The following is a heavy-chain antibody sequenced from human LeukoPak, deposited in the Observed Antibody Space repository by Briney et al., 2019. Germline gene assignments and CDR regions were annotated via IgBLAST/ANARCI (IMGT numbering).Heavy chain of an antibody. CDR1: GFTFSSYA. Sequence: GGSLRLSCAASGFTFSSYAMTWVRQAPGKGLEWVSIISGSGGTTYYADSVKGRFTISRDNSKNTVYLQMNSLRAEDTAVYYCAKKRGMTGDMSDFDFWGQGTLVTVSS. V-gene: IGHV3-23*01. CDR3: AKKRGMTGDMSDFDF. CDR2: ISGSGGTT. D-gene: IGHD4-17*01. J-gene: IGHJ4*02.